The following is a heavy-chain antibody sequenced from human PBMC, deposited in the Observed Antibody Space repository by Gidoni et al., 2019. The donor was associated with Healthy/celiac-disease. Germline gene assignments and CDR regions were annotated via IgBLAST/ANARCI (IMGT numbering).Heavy chain of an antibody. V-gene: IGHV3-30*01. CDR1: GFTFSSYA. Sequence: QVQLVESGGGVVQPGRSLRLSCAASGFTFSSYAMHWVRQAPGKGLEWVAVISYDGSNKYYADSVKGRFTISRDNSKNTLYLQMNSLRAEDTAVYYCAREPTRGRFDYWGQGTLVTVSS. CDR3: AREPTRGRFDY. J-gene: IGHJ4*02. CDR2: ISYDGSNK.